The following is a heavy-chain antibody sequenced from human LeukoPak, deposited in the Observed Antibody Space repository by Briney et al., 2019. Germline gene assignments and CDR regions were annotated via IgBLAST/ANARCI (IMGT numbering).Heavy chain of an antibody. V-gene: IGHV3-30*04. Sequence: GGSLRLSCAASGFTFSSNAMHWVRQAPGKGLERVAVISYDGSNKYYADSVKGRFTISRDNSKNTLYLQMNSLRAEDTAVYYCARTRPVGALKESIYYWGQGTLVTVSS. D-gene: IGHD1-26*01. J-gene: IGHJ4*02. CDR1: GFTFSSNA. CDR2: ISYDGSNK. CDR3: ARTRPVGALKESIYY.